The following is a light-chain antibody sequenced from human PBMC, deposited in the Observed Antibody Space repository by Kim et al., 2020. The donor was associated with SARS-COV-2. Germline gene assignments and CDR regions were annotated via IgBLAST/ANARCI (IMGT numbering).Light chain of an antibody. CDR1: SSNIGAGYD. CDR2: ANS. V-gene: IGLV1-40*01. Sequence: VTISCTGSSSNIGAGYDGHWYQQLPGTAPKLLIYANSNRPSGVPDRFSGSTSGTSASLAITGLQAEDEADYYCQSYDTSLSGFYIFGSATKVTVL. CDR3: QSYDTSLSGFYI. J-gene: IGLJ1*01.